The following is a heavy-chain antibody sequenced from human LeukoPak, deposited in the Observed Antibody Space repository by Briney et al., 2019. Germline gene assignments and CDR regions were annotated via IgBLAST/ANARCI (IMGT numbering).Heavy chain of an antibody. CDR3: ARQLFISTSFYYIFDF. V-gene: IGHV3-66*04. D-gene: IGHD2/OR15-2a*01. Sequence: PGGSLRLSCAASGFAFDIYWMTRVRQAPGKGLEWVSVIHSDGSTYYADSVKDRFTISRDNSRNTLYLQMNSLRAEDTAVYYCARQLFISTSFYYIFDFWGQGTLVAVSS. J-gene: IGHJ4*02. CDR1: GFAFDIYW. CDR2: IHSDGST.